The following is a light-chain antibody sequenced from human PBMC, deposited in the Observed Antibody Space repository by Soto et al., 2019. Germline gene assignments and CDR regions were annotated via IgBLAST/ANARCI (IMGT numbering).Light chain of an antibody. V-gene: IGLV7-46*01. CDR3: LLFYDGVAV. J-gene: IGLJ7*01. Sequence: QAVVTQEPSLTVSPGGTVTLTCGSSTGDVTNGRWPYWFQQRPGQVPRTLIHDTSNNHSWQPARFSGALLGGKAALTLSGAQPEDEDAYYCLLFYDGVAVFGGGTQLTVL. CDR2: DTS. CDR1: TGDVTNGRW.